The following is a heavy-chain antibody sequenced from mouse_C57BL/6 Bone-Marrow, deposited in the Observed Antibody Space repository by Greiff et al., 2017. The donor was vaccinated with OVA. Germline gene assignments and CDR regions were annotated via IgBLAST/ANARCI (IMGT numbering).Heavy chain of an antibody. J-gene: IGHJ1*03. Sequence: VQLQESGPELVKPGASVKISCKASGYTFTDYYINWVKQSPGQGLEWIGLIFTGSGSTNYNEKFKGKATLTVAKSSSTAYMLHSSLTSEDSAVYDYAREGGYWYVDVWGTGTTVTVSS. CDR2: IFTGSGST. CDR1: GYTFTDYY. CDR3: AREGGYWYVDV. D-gene: IGHD1-1*02. V-gene: IGHV1-75*01.